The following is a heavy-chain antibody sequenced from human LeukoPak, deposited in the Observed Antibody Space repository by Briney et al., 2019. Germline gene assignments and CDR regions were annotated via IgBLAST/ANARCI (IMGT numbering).Heavy chain of an antibody. Sequence: EASVKVSCKASGYTFTGYYMHWVRQAPGQGLEWMGWINPNSGGSTSYAQKFQGRVTMTRDTSTSTVYMELSSLRSEDTAVYYCASARWSSSWSYYYYYYGMDVWGQGTTVTVSS. CDR1: GYTFTGYY. V-gene: IGHV1-46*01. D-gene: IGHD6-6*01. J-gene: IGHJ6*02. CDR3: ASARWSSSWSYYYYYYGMDV. CDR2: INPNSGGST.